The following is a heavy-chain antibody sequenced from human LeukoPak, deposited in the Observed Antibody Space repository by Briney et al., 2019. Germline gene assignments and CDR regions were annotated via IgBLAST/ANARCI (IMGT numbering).Heavy chain of an antibody. CDR3: ARSAETSSEDSEWLLSSPPRLIHYYYMDV. D-gene: IGHD3-3*01. V-gene: IGHV1-69*13. CDR1: GGTLIPYT. CDR2: ILPMSGTT. Sequence: SVKVSCKASGGTLIPYTISWVRRAPRQGLEWMGGILPMSGTTNFVEKFQDRVSITADESANTVYMELRSLTFEDTAVYFCARSAETSSEDSEWLLSSPPRLIHYYYMDVWGRGTRVTVSS. J-gene: IGHJ6*03.